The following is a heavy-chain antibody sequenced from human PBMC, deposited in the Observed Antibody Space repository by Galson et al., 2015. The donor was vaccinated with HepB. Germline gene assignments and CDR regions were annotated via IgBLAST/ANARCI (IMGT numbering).Heavy chain of an antibody. Sequence: SLRLSCAASGFTFSSYWMSWVRQAPGKGLEWAANINQDGSGTYYVDSVKGRFTISRDNTKNSLYLQMNSLRAEDTAVYYCVRSIDTWGQGTLVTVSS. J-gene: IGHJ5*02. D-gene: IGHD5-24*01. CDR2: INQDGSGT. CDR1: GFTFSSYW. V-gene: IGHV3-7*01. CDR3: VRSIDT.